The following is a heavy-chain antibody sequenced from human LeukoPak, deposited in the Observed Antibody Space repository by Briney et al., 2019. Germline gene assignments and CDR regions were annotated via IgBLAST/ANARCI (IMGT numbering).Heavy chain of an antibody. CDR3: ARGYDFWSGYSPNYYYYYMDV. CDR1: GGSFSGYY. D-gene: IGHD3-3*01. V-gene: IGHV4-34*01. CDR2: INLSGST. Sequence: SETLSLTCAVYGGSFSGYYWSGFRQPPGKGLEWIGEINLSGSTNYNPSLKSRVTISVDTSKNQFSLKLSSVTAADTAVYYCARGYDFWSGYSPNYYYYYMDVWGKGTTVTVSS. J-gene: IGHJ6*03.